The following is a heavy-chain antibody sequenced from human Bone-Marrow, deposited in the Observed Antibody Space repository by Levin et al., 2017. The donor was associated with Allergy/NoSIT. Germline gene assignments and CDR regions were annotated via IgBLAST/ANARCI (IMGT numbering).Heavy chain of an antibody. CDR2: IGNINYNGDT. D-gene: IGHD5-24*01. Sequence: NASETLSLTCSVSGGSISDRYWSWIRQPPGKGLEWIGNIGNINYNGDTNYNPSLKSRVTMSLDTSKNQISLKVTSVTAADTAMYYCTRERWLQIWGDAFDIWGQGTMVTVSS. V-gene: IGHV4-59*11. CDR1: GGSISDRY. CDR3: TRERWLQIWGDAFDI. J-gene: IGHJ3*02.